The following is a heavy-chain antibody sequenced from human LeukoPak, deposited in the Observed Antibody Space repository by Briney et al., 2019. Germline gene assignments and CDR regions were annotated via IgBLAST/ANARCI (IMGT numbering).Heavy chain of an antibody. Sequence: GGSLRLSCAASGFSFRDYWMSWVRQAPGKGLEWVADMSPDGIDKTYVDSVKGRLTISRDNAKQSLYLQMDSLTAEDTAVYYCVTSWCRQQRDYWGQGTLVTVSS. D-gene: IGHD2-8*01. CDR3: VTSWCRQQRDY. CDR1: GFSFRDYW. CDR2: MSPDGIDK. V-gene: IGHV3-7*01. J-gene: IGHJ4*02.